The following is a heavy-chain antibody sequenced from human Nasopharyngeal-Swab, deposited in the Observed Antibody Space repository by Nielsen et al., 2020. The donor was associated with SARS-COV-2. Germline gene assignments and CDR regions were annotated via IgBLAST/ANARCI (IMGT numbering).Heavy chain of an antibody. V-gene: IGHV3-7*01. CDR2: IKQDGSGK. CDR1: GFTFRSYW. J-gene: IGHJ4*02. CDR3: ARVPDCYDSTVYCLHY. D-gene: IGHD3-22*01. Sequence: EPLKISCAASGFTFRSYWMSWVRQAPGKGLEWVAQIKQDGSGKYYVDSVKGRFTISRDNAKNSLYLQMNSLRAEDTAVYYCARVPDCYDSTVYCLHYWGQGTLVTVSS.